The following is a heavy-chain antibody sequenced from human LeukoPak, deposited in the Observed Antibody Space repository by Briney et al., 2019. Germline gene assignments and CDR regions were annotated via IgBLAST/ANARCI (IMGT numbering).Heavy chain of an antibody. D-gene: IGHD3-16*01. CDR1: GFTFSNYA. CDR3: GKGGRALTALDY. J-gene: IGHJ4*02. V-gene: IGHV3-23*01. Sequence: PGGSLRLSCAASGFTFSNYAMTWVRQAPGKGLEWVSAISGNDGSTYYTDSVKGRFTISRDNSKNTLYLQMNSLRADDTAVYYCGKGGRALTALDYWGQGTLVTVSS. CDR2: ISGNDGST.